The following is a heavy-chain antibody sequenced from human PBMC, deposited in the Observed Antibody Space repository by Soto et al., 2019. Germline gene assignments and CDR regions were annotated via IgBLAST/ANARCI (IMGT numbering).Heavy chain of an antibody. Sequence: QVQLVESGGGVVQPGRSLRLSCAASGFTFSSYGMHWVRQAPGKGLEWVAVISYDGSNKYYADSVKGRFTISRDNSKNTLYLQMHSLRAEYTAVYYCAKDVGHSTTVTYYGMLVWCQGTTVTVSS. CDR2: ISYDGSNK. J-gene: IGHJ6*02. V-gene: IGHV3-30*18. CDR1: GFTFSSYG. D-gene: IGHD4-17*01. CDR3: AKDVGHSTTVTYYGMLV.